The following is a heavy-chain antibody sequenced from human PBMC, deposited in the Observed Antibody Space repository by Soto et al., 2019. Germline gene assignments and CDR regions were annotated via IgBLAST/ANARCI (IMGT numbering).Heavy chain of an antibody. D-gene: IGHD3-3*01. J-gene: IGHJ5*02. CDR2: IIPIFGTA. V-gene: IGHV1-69*01. Sequence: QVQLVQSGAEVKKPGSSVKVSCKASGGTFSSYAISWVRQAPGQGLEWMGGIIPIFGTANYAQKFQGRVTITADESTSTAYMELSSLRSEDTAVYYCANTWALRTYYGLKGWFDPWGQGTLVTASS. CDR1: GGTFSSYA. CDR3: ANTWALRTYYGLKGWFDP.